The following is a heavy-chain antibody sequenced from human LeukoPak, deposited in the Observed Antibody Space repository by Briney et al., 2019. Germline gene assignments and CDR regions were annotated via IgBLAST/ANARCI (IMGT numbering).Heavy chain of an antibody. V-gene: IGHV1-69*13. CDR3: ARDPDYDSSGYYLKDY. CDR2: IIPIFGTA. CDR1: GGTFSSYA. D-gene: IGHD3-22*01. Sequence: SVKVSCKASGGTFSSYAISWVRQAPGQGLEWMGGIIPIFGTANYAQKFQGRVTITADESTSTAYMELSSLRSEDTAVYYCARDPDYDSSGYYLKDYWGQGTLVTVSS. J-gene: IGHJ4*02.